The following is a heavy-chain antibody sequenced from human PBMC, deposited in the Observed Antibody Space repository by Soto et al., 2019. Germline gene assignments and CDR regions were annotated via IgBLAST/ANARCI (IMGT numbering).Heavy chain of an antibody. CDR2: ISAYNGNT. CDR1: GYTFTSYG. V-gene: IGHV1-18*01. Sequence: ASVKVSCKASGYTFTSYGISWVRQAPGQGLEWMGWISAYNGNTNYAQKLQGRVTMTTDTSTSTAYMELRSLRSDDTAVYYCARVDVYDSSGYYYLYYFDYWGQGTLVTVSS. J-gene: IGHJ4*02. CDR3: ARVDVYDSSGYYYLYYFDY. D-gene: IGHD3-22*01.